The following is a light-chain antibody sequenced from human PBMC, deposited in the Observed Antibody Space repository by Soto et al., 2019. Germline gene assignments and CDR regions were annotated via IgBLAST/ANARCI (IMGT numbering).Light chain of an antibody. CDR2: EVS. CDR3: SSYTSSSTYV. CDR1: SSDVGSYNR. J-gene: IGLJ1*01. Sequence: QSALTQPPSVSGSPGQSVTISCTGTSSDVGSYNRVSWYQQPPGTAPKLMIYEVSNRPSGVPDRFSGSKSGNTASLTISGLQAEDEADYYCSSYTSSSTYVFGTVTKVPVL. V-gene: IGLV2-18*02.